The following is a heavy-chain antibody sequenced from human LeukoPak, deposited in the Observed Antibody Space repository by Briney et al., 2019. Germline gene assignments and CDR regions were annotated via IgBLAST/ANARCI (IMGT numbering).Heavy chain of an antibody. CDR3: ARARGTSHGDY. J-gene: IGHJ4*02. CDR2: ISSSGSTI. Sequence: PGGSLRLSCAASGFTFSSYSMNWVRQAPGKGLEWVSYISSSGSTIYYADSVKGRFTISRDNAKNSLYLQMNSLRAEDTAVYYCARARGTSHGDYWGQGTLVTVSS. CDR1: GFTFSSYS. V-gene: IGHV3-48*04. D-gene: IGHD1-1*01.